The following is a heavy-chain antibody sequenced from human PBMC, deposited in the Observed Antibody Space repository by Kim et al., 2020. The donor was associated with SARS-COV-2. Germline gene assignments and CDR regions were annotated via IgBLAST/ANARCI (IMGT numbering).Heavy chain of an antibody. D-gene: IGHD4-4*01. J-gene: IGHJ6*03. CDR3: ARDRSAPDYSNGGYYYYYYYMDV. CDR1: GGSISSGDYY. V-gene: IGHV4-30-4*01. Sequence: SETLSLTCTVSGGSISSGDYYWSWIRQPPGKGLEWIGYIYYSGSTYYNPSLKSRVTISVDTSKNQFSLKLSSVTAADTAVYYCARDRSAPDYSNGGYYYYYYYMDVWGKGTTVTVSS. CDR2: IYYSGST.